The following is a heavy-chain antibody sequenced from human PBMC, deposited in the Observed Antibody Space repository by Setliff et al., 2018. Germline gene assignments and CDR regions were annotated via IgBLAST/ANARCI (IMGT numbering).Heavy chain of an antibody. Sequence: SETLSLTCAVSGDSISSSHWWTWVRQSPGKGLEWIGEIYHSGATNYNPSLKSRVTISVDKSTNHFSLELNSVTAADAAIYYCATVPGGCSGTSCQIPNWGHGILVTVSS. CDR1: GDSISSSHW. V-gene: IGHV4-4*02. CDR2: IYHSGAT. D-gene: IGHD2-2*01. CDR3: ATVPGGCSGTSCQIPN. J-gene: IGHJ4*01.